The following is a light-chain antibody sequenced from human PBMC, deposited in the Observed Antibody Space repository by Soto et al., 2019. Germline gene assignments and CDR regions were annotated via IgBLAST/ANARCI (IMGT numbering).Light chain of an antibody. J-gene: IGKJ1*01. Sequence: DIQMTQSPSSLSSSFGDRVTITFLASQSISKDLNWYQQKPGEAPMLLIYDASTLQGGVPSRFSGAVSGTDFTLTISNLQPEDFATYFCQQSYSTPWTFGLGTKVDIK. CDR2: DAS. CDR1: QSISKD. V-gene: IGKV1-39*01. CDR3: QQSYSTPWT.